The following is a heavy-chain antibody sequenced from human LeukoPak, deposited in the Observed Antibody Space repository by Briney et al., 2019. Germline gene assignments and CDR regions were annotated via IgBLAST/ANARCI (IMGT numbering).Heavy chain of an antibody. CDR2: ISSSSSTI. V-gene: IGHV3-48*01. Sequence: PGGSLRLSCAASGFTSSSYSMNWVRQAPGKGLEWVSYISSSSSTIYYADSVKGRFTISRDNAKNSLYLQMNSLRAEDTAVYYCARVLNSLVAAGALDYWGQGTLVTVSS. CDR3: ARVLNSLVAAGALDY. D-gene: IGHD6-13*01. J-gene: IGHJ4*02. CDR1: GFTSSSYS.